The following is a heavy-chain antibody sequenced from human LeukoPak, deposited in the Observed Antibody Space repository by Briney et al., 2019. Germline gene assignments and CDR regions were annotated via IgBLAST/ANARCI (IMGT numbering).Heavy chain of an antibody. V-gene: IGHV1-69*04. CDR1: GGTFSIYA. J-gene: IGHJ4*02. D-gene: IGHD1-26*01. Sequence: SVKLSCKASGGTFSIYAIGWVRQAPGQGLEWMVRIIPILGIANYAQKFQGRVTITADKSTSTSYMELSSLRSEDPAVYHCARGIVGVGAIILGYWGQGTLVTVSS. CDR2: IIPILGIA. CDR3: ARGIVGVGAIILGY.